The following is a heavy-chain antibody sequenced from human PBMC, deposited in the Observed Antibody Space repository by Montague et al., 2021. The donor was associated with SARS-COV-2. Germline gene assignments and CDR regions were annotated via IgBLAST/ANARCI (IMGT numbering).Heavy chain of an antibody. CDR3: ARSRRITIFGVGLSNYYGMDV. Sequence: SETLSLTCTVSGGSISSYYWSWIRQPPGKGLEWIGYIYYSGSTNYNPSLKSRVTISVDTSENQFSLKLSPVTAADTAVYYCARSRRITIFGVGLSNYYGMDVWGQGTTVTVSS. CDR2: IYYSGST. V-gene: IGHV4-59*01. CDR1: GGSISSYY. D-gene: IGHD3-3*01. J-gene: IGHJ6*02.